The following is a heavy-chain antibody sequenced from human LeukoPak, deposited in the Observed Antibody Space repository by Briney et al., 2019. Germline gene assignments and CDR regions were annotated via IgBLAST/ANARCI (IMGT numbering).Heavy chain of an antibody. CDR2: IYSGGGT. CDR3: AKGGRQGDSSSWYLYFDY. D-gene: IGHD6-13*01. J-gene: IGHJ4*02. CDR1: GFPVSSNY. Sequence: PGGSLRLSCAASGFPVSSNYMTWVRQAPGKGLEWVSVIYSGGGTYYADSVKGRFTISRDNSKNTLYLQMNSLTAEDTAVYYCAKGGRQGDSSSWYLYFDYWGQGTLVTVSS. V-gene: IGHV3-53*01.